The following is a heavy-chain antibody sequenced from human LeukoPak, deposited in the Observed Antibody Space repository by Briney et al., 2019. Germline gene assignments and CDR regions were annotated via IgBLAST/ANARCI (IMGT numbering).Heavy chain of an antibody. J-gene: IGHJ5*02. Sequence: GGSLRLSCAASGFTFSSYSMKWVRQAPGKGLEWVSSISSSSSYIYYADSVKGRFTISRDNAKNSLYLQMNSLRAEDTAVYYCARENSGSYLNWFDPWGQGTLVTVSS. CDR3: ARENSGSYLNWFDP. CDR1: GFTFSSYS. CDR2: ISSSSSYI. V-gene: IGHV3-21*01. D-gene: IGHD1-26*01.